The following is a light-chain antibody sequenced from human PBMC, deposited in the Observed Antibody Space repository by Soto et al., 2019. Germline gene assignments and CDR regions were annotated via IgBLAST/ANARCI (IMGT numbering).Light chain of an antibody. CDR1: HSISVW. Sequence: DIQMTQSPSTLSSSVGDRVTITCRASHSISVWLAWYQQKPGKAPKLLIYQASTLESGVPSRFSGRGSGTDFTLTISSLQPDDFATYYCQQYYTYPYTFGQATRLEIK. CDR3: QQYYTYPYT. V-gene: IGKV1-5*03. J-gene: IGKJ5*01. CDR2: QAS.